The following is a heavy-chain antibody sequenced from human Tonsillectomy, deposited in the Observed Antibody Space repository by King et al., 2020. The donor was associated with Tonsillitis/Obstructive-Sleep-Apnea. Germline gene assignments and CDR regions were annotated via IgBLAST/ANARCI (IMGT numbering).Heavy chain of an antibody. D-gene: IGHD1-26*01. CDR2: SKSKADGVTK. Sequence: VQLVESGGDLVKPGGSLRLSCAASGFIFSNAWMNWVRQAPGKGLEWVGRSKSKADGVTKDYDAPVKGRFTISRDDSKNTLYLQVNSLKTEDTAVYYCTTDLLYSESPRTFDYWGQGTLVTVSS. V-gene: IGHV3-15*07. J-gene: IGHJ4*02. CDR3: TTDLLYSESPRTFDY. CDR1: GFIFSNAW.